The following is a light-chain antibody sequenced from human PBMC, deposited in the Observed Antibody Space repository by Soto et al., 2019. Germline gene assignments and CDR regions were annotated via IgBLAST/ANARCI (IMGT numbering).Light chain of an antibody. Sequence: DIQMTQSPSSLTASVGDRVTISCRASQGFSNSLAWYQQKPGKVPTLLIYGASILKSGVPPRFSGSGSGTEFTLAISSLQAEDVATYYCQKYDSAPLTFGGGTKVEIK. V-gene: IGKV1-27*01. J-gene: IGKJ4*01. CDR1: QGFSNS. CDR3: QKYDSAPLT. CDR2: GAS.